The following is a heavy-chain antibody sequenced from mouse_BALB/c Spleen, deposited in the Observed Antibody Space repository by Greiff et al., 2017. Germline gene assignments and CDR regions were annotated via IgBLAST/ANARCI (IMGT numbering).Heavy chain of an antibody. V-gene: IGHV1-39*01. J-gene: IGHJ4*01. CDR1: GYSFTGYN. CDR2: IDPYYGGT. Sequence: EVQLQQSGPELEKPGASVKISCKASGYSFTGYNMNWVKQSNGKSLEWIGNIDPYYGGTSYNQKFKGKATLTVDKSSSTAYMQLKSLTSEDSAVYYCARGDRYDGIPPYYYAMDYWGQGTSVTVSS. CDR3: ARGDRYDGIPPYYYAMDY. D-gene: IGHD2-14*01.